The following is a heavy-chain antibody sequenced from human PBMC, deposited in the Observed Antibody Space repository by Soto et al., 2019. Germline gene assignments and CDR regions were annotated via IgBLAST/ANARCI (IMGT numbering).Heavy chain of an antibody. D-gene: IGHD5-18*01. CDR3: AKDPTPTARIQLWFNYYGMDV. Sequence: GGSLRLSCAASGFTFSSYGMHWVRQAPGKGLEWVAVISYDGSNKYYADSVKGRFTISRDNSKNTLYLQMNSLRAEDTAVYYCAKDPTPTARIQLWFNYYGMDVWGQGTTVTVSS. V-gene: IGHV3-30*18. CDR2: ISYDGSNK. CDR1: GFTFSSYG. J-gene: IGHJ6*02.